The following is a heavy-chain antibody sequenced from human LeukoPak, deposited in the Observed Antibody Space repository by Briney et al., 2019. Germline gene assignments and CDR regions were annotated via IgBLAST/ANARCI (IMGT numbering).Heavy chain of an antibody. CDR1: GFTFSSYA. J-gene: IGHJ6*02. CDR3: AKDSRGSGSFYGMDV. Sequence: GGSLRLSCAASGFTFSSYAMSWVRQAPGKGLEWVSAISGSGGSTYYADSVKGRFTISRDNSKNTLYLQMNSLRAEDTAVYYCAKDSRGSGSFYGMDVWGQGTTVTASS. CDR2: ISGSGGST. D-gene: IGHD3-10*01. V-gene: IGHV3-23*01.